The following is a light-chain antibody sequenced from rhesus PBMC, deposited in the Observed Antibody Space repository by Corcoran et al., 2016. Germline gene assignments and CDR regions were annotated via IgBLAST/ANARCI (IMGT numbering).Light chain of an antibody. CDR1: QSVSRS. CDR3: QQYNVWNVT. Sequence: EIVMTQSPATLSLSPGERGTLSCRASQSVSRSVAWYQQKPEQAPRLLIYGASSRATGIPDRFSGTGSGKEFTLIIISLEPEDVGVYYCQQYNVWNVTFGGGTNVELK. CDR2: GAS. V-gene: IGKV3S9*01. J-gene: IGKJ4*01.